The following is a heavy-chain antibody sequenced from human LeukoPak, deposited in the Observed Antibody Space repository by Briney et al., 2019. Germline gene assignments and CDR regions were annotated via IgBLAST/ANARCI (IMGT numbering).Heavy chain of an antibody. V-gene: IGHV1-2*02. CDR3: TREAGVGNWFDP. J-gene: IGHJ5*02. D-gene: IGHD3-3*01. CDR1: GYTFTDYY. Sequence: ASVKVSCRASGYTFTDYYIHWVRQAPGPGLEWMGWINPDNGGTNYAQKFQGRVTMTRDTSIRTVYMDLSRLRSDDTAVFYYTREAGVGNWFDPWGQGTQVTVSS. CDR2: INPDNGGT.